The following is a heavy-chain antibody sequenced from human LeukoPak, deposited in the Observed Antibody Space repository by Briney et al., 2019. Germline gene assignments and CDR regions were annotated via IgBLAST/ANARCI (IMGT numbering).Heavy chain of an antibody. CDR3: ARATYSSRGGLDY. CDR2: IYHSGST. J-gene: IGHJ4*02. Sequence: PSETLSLTCAVSGGSISSGGYSWSWIRQPPGKGLEWIGYIYHSGSTYYNPSLKSRVTISVDRSKNQFSLKLSSVTAADTAVYYCARATYSSRGGLDYWGQGTLVTVSS. CDR1: GGSISSGGYS. D-gene: IGHD6-13*01. V-gene: IGHV4-30-2*01.